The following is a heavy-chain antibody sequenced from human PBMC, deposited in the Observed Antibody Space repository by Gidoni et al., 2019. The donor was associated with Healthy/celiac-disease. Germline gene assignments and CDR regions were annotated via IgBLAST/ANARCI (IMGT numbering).Heavy chain of an antibody. J-gene: IGHJ4*02. Sequence: QVQLVESGGGVVQPGRSLRLSCAASGFTFSSYGMHWVRQAPGKGLEWVAVIWYDGSNKYYADSVKGRFTISRDNSKNTLYLQMNSLRAEDTAVYYCARGAIFGVVIGEYFDYWGQGTLVTVSS. D-gene: IGHD3-3*01. CDR2: IWYDGSNK. CDR3: ARGAIFGVVIGEYFDY. V-gene: IGHV3-33*08. CDR1: GFTFSSYG.